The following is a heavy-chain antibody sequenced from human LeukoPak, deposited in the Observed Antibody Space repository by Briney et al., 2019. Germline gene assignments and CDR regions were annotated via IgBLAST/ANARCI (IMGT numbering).Heavy chain of an antibody. CDR1: GYTFTSYY. CDR2: INPDRGDT. V-gene: IGHV1-2*02. CDR3: ARDRVSTNDY. Sequence: ASVKVSCKASGYTFTSYYIHWVRQAPGQGLEWMAWINPDRGDTKYAQKFQGRVTVTRDTSINTVYMELISLISDDTAVYYCARDRVSTNDYWGQGTLVTVSS. J-gene: IGHJ4*02.